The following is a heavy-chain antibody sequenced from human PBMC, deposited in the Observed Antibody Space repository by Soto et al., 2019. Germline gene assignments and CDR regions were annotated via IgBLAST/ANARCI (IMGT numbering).Heavy chain of an antibody. J-gene: IGHJ4*02. V-gene: IGHV3-30-3*01. D-gene: IGHD2-2*01. CDR3: ARDRYCSSTSCYPPGYFDY. CDR1: GFTFSSYA. Sequence: LGLSFAASGFTFSSYAIHWVRQAPCKGLEWVAVISYDGSNKYYADSVKGRFTISRDNSKNTLYLQMNSLRAEDTAVHYCARDRYCSSTSCYPPGYFDYWGQGNLVTVSS. CDR2: ISYDGSNK.